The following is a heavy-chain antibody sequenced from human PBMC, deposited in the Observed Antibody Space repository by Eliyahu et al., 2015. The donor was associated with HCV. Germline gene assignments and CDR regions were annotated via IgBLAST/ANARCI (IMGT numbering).Heavy chain of an antibody. Sequence: QLQLQESGPGLVKPSETLSLTCTVSGGSISSSSYYWGWIRQPPGKGLEWIGSIYYSGSTYYNPSLKSRVTISVDTSKNQFSLKLSSVTAADTAVYYCARHDRDYSRRWFDPWGQGTLVTVSS. CDR3: ARHDRDYSRRWFDP. CDR1: GGSISSSSYY. V-gene: IGHV4-39*01. J-gene: IGHJ5*02. CDR2: IYYSGST. D-gene: IGHD4-11*01.